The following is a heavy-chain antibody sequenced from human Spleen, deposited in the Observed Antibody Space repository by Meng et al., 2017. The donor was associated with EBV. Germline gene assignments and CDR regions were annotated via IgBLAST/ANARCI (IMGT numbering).Heavy chain of an antibody. CDR3: AGGDYYYDNCEIDY. V-gene: IGHV1-3*04. CDR1: GHSFSSYA. J-gene: IGHJ4*02. CDR2: NNTGNGNR. D-gene: IGHD3-22*01. Sequence: QIAHAGAGMEKPAASVNTSCKASGHSFSSYAGHGVDQAPGQSHRWMGWNNTGNGNRKDSDKFQGRITITRDTSASTANMELTTLRSEDTAVYYCAGGDYYYDNCEIDYWGQGTLVTVSS.